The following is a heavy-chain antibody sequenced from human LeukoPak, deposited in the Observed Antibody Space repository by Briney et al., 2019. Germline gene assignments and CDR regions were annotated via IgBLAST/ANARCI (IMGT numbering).Heavy chain of an antibody. V-gene: IGHV3-21*01. CDR2: ISSSSSYI. Sequence: GGVLRLSCAASGFTFSSYAMSWVRQAPGKGLEGVSSISSSSSYIYYADSVKGRFTISRDNAKNSLYLQLNSLRAEDTAVYYCARSLYSFGANGAFDIWGQGTMVTVSS. CDR3: ARSLYSFGANGAFDI. D-gene: IGHD1-26*01. J-gene: IGHJ3*02. CDR1: GFTFSSYA.